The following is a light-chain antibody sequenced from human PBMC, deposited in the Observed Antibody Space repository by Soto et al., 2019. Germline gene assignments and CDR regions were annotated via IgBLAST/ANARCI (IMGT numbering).Light chain of an antibody. CDR3: MQALQNPVT. V-gene: IGKV2-28*01. CDR2: LGS. J-gene: IGKJ5*01. CDR1: QSLLHLNGNNY. Sequence: IVMTQSPLSLPVTPGEPASISCRSSQSLLHLNGNNYLDWYLQKPGQSPQLLIYLGSNRASGVPDRFSGSGSGTDFTLTISRVEAEDVGIYYCMQALQNPVTFGQGTRLEIK.